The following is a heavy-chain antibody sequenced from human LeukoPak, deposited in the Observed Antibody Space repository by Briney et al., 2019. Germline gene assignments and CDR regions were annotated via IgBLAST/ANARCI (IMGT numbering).Heavy chain of an antibody. D-gene: IGHD3-22*01. CDR2: IYYSGST. CDR1: GGSISSSSYY. V-gene: IGHV4-39*01. J-gene: IGHJ4*02. Sequence: SETLSLTCTVSGGSISSSSYYWGWIRQPPGKGLEWIGSIYYSGSTYYNPSLKSRVTISVDTSKNQFSLKLSSVTAADTAVYYCASPKAGLRRYYYDSSGSPPPYYFDYWGQGTLVTVSS. CDR3: ASPKAGLRRYYYDSSGSPPPYYFDY.